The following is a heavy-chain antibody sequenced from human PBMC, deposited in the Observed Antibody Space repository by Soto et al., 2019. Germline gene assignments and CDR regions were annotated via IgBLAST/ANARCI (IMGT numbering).Heavy chain of an antibody. V-gene: IGHV3-49*04. CDR1: GVKIGDYA. D-gene: IGHD5-12*01. CDR3: SRVLGDGYKYGPSDY. Sequence: GGSLRLSCTTSGVKIGDYALNWVRQTPGKGLEWVGFMRRQVYGGATKFAASVEGRFRMSRDDYRGIAYLEMKSLKTEDTGVYYCSRVLGDGYKYGPSDYWGQGTLVTVSS. J-gene: IGHJ4*02. CDR2: MRRQVYGGAT.